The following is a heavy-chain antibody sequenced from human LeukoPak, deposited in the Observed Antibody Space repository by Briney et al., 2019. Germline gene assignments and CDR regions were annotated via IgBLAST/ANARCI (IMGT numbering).Heavy chain of an antibody. CDR3: ARLVTGKTNWFDP. CDR2: IYYSGGT. CDR1: GGSLSSYY. J-gene: IGHJ5*02. Sequence: SETLSLTCAVSGGSLSSYYWSWIRQPPGKGLEWIGYIYYSGGTNYNPSLKSRVTISLDTSKNQFSLKLSSVTAADTAVYYCARLVTGKTNWFDPWGQGTLVTVSS. D-gene: IGHD1-14*01. V-gene: IGHV4-59*08.